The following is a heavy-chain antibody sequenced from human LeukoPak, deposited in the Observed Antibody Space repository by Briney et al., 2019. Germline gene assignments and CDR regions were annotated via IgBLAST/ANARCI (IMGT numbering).Heavy chain of an antibody. CDR2: IIPILGRA. Sequence: GASVTDSCKASGYTFTSYYMHGVRQAPGQGVEWMGGIIPILGRATYAQKLQGRVKITADECTSTAYMELSSLRSEDTAVYYSARAPNRYCSSGSCSSGGYNWFDPWGQGTLVTVSS. J-gene: IGHJ5*02. V-gene: IGHV1-69*13. CDR3: ARAPNRYCSSGSCSSGGYNWFDP. D-gene: IGHD2-15*01. CDR1: GYTFTSYY.